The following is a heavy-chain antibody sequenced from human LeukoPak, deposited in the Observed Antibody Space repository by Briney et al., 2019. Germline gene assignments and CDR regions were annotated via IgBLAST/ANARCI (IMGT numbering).Heavy chain of an antibody. CDR3: ARGSRELYYFDY. Sequence: SETLSLTCTVSGGSISSYYWSWVRQPPGKGLEWIGYIYYSGSTKYNPSLKSRVTISVDASKTQFSLKLSSVTAADPAVYYCARGSRELYYFDYWGQGTLVTVSS. CDR2: IYYSGST. D-gene: IGHD1-7*01. CDR1: GGSISSYY. J-gene: IGHJ4*02. V-gene: IGHV4-59*01.